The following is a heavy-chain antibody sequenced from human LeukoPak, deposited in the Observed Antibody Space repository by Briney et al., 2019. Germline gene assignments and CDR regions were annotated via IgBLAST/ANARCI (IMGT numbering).Heavy chain of an antibody. V-gene: IGHV3-66*01. Sequence: AGGSLRLSCAVSGFSVTNNYMSWVRQAPGKGLEWVSVIYSGGSTYYADSVKGRFTISRDNSKNTLYLQMNSLRAEDTAVYYCARVRPDYYDSSGQFDYWGQGTLVTVSS. D-gene: IGHD3-22*01. CDR3: ARVRPDYYDSSGQFDY. CDR2: IYSGGST. J-gene: IGHJ4*02. CDR1: GFSVTNNY.